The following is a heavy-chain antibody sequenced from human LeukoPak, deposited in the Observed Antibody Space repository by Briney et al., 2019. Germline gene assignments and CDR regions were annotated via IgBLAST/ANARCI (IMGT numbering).Heavy chain of an antibody. Sequence: KPSETLSLTCTVSGGSISSYYWSWIRQPAGKGLEWIGRTYTSGSTNYNPSLKSRVTMSVDTSKNQFSLKLSSATAADTAVYYCARDRPYYDFWSGPRIYYYYYGMDVWGQGTTVTVSS. CDR3: ARDRPYYDFWSGPRIYYYYYGMDV. V-gene: IGHV4-4*07. D-gene: IGHD3-3*01. CDR1: GGSISSYY. CDR2: TYTSGST. J-gene: IGHJ6*02.